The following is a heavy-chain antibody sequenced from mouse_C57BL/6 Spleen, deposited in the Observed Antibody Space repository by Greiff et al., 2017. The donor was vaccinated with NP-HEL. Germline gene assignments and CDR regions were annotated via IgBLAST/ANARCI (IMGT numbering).Heavy chain of an antibody. J-gene: IGHJ2*01. V-gene: IGHV1-80*01. D-gene: IGHD4-1*01. Sequence: QVQLQQSGAELVKPGASVKISCKASGYAFSSYWMNWVKQRPGKGLEWIGQIYPGEGDTNYNGKFKGKATLTADKSSSTAYMQLSSLTSEDSAVYFCAREGTGYYFDYWGQGTTLTVSS. CDR3: AREGTGYYFDY. CDR1: GYAFSSYW. CDR2: IYPGEGDT.